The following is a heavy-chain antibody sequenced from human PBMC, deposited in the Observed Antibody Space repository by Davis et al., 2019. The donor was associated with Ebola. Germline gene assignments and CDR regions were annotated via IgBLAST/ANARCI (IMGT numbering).Heavy chain of an antibody. CDR3: ARVFVYYDSSGYYYFDY. J-gene: IGHJ4*02. CDR2: ISGYTGDT. Sequence: AASVKVSCKTSDYTFTNFGVSWVRQAPGQGLEWMGWISGYTGDTKYTQEFQGRVTMTTDTSTSTAYMELRSLRSDDTAVYYCARVFVYYDSSGYYYFDYWGQGTLVTVSS. V-gene: IGHV1-18*04. CDR1: DYTFTNFG. D-gene: IGHD3-22*01.